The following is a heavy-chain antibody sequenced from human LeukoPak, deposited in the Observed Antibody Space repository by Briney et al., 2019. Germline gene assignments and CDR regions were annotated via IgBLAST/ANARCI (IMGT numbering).Heavy chain of an antibody. D-gene: IGHD3-10*01. Sequence: ASVKVSCKASGYTFTGYYMHWVRQAPGQGLEWMGRINPNSGGTNYAQKFQGRVTTTRDTSISTAYMELSRLRSDDTAVYYCARVYYGSGSSFDPWGQGTLVTVSS. J-gene: IGHJ5*02. V-gene: IGHV1-2*06. CDR2: INPNSGGT. CDR3: ARVYYGSGSSFDP. CDR1: GYTFTGYY.